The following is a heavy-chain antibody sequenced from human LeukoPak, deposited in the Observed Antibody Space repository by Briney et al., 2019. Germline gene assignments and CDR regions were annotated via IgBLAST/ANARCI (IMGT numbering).Heavy chain of an antibody. D-gene: IGHD4-23*01. CDR1: RFTLSSYW. J-gene: IGHJ4*02. Sequence: PGGSLRLSCVASRFTLSSYWMNWVRQAPGKGLVWVARTNYDGSYTDYADSVKGRFTISRDNSKNTLYLQMNSLRAEDTAVYYCARGSPELNGGADYWGQGTLVTVSS. CDR3: ARGSPELNGGADY. V-gene: IGHV3-74*01. CDR2: TNYDGSYT.